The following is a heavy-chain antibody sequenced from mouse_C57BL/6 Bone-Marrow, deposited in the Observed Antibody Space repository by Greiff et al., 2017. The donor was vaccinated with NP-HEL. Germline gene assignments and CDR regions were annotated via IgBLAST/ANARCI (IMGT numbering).Heavy chain of an antibody. CDR3: ASGLRLFAY. CDR1: GYSITSGYY. D-gene: IGHD1-1*01. Sequence: EVKLEESGPGLVKPSQSLSLTCSVTGYSITSGYYWNWIRQFPGNKLEWMGYISYDGSNNYNPSLKNRISITRDTSKNQFFLKLNSVTTEDTATYYCASGLRLFAYWGQGTLVTVSA. CDR2: ISYDGSN. J-gene: IGHJ3*01. V-gene: IGHV3-6*01.